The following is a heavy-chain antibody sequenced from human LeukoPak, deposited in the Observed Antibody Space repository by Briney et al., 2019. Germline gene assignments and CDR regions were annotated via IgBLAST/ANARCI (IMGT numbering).Heavy chain of an antibody. V-gene: IGHV3-30*18. CDR3: AKEVDTVMDWANDAFDI. J-gene: IGHJ3*02. CDR2: VSYDGVDK. CDR1: GFTFSSYW. Sequence: PGGSLRLSCAASGFTFSSYWMSWVRQVRGKGLEWVAGVSYDGVDKYYPNKVEGRFAISRDNSNNTLFLQMKSLRLEDTGVYFCAKEVDTVMDWANDAFDIWGQGTMVTVSS. D-gene: IGHD5-18*01.